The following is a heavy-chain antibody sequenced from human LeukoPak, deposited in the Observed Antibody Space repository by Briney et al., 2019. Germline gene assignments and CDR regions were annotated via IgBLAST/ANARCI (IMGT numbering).Heavy chain of an antibody. Sequence: SVTVSCTASGYTFTSYAISWVRQAPGQGLEWMGGIIPIFGTANYAQKFQGRVTITADESTSTAYMELSSLRSEDTAVYYCARSDTDYYDSSGPPYWGQGTLVTVSS. D-gene: IGHD3-22*01. CDR3: ARSDTDYYDSSGPPY. CDR2: IIPIFGTA. J-gene: IGHJ4*02. V-gene: IGHV1-69*13. CDR1: GYTFTSYA.